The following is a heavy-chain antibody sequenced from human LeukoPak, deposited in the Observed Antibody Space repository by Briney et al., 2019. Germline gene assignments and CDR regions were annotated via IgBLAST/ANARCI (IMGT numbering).Heavy chain of an antibody. CDR3: ARAPYYDTGPWFDP. J-gene: IGHJ5*02. V-gene: IGHV1-3*02. CDR2: SNAGNGNT. CDR1: GYTFTSYA. D-gene: IGHD3-22*01. Sequence: GASVKVSCKASGYTFTSYAMHWVRQAPGQRLEWMGWSNAGNGNTKYSQEFQGRVTMTTDTSTSTAYMELRSLRSDDTAVYYCARAPYYDTGPWFDPWGQGTLVTVSS.